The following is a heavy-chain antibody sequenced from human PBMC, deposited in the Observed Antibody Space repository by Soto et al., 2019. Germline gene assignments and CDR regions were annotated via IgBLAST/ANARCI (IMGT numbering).Heavy chain of an antibody. CDR3: AKDQEQQPSPTPGFYGMDV. Sequence: GGSLRLSCAASGFTFSSYGMHWVRQAPGKGLEWVAVISYDGSNKYYADPVKGRFTISRDNSRNTLYLQMNSLRAEDTAVYYCAKDQEQQPSPTPGFYGMDVWGQGTTVTVSS. CDR1: GFTFSSYG. CDR2: ISYDGSNK. D-gene: IGHD6-13*01. V-gene: IGHV3-30*18. J-gene: IGHJ6*02.